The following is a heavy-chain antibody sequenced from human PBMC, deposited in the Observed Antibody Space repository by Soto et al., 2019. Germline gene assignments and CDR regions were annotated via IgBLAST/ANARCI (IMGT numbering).Heavy chain of an antibody. V-gene: IGHV4-30-4*01. CDR2: IYYSGST. CDR1: GGSISSGDYY. Sequence: QVQLQESGPGLVKPSQTLSLTCTVSGGSISSGDYYWSWIRQPPGKGLEWIGYIYYSGSTYYNPSLKSRVTISVDTSKNQFSLNLNSVTAADTAVYYCARAIYDFWSGYIETSWYFDLWGRGTLVTVSS. D-gene: IGHD3-3*01. J-gene: IGHJ2*01. CDR3: ARAIYDFWSGYIETSWYFDL.